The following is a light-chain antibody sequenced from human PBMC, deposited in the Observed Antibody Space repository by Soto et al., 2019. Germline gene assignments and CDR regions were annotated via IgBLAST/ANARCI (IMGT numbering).Light chain of an antibody. CDR2: GAS. V-gene: IGKV3-15*01. CDR1: QSVSIN. Sequence: EIVMTQSPATLSVSPGERATLSCRASQSVSINLAWYQQKPGQAPRLLFYGASTRATGIPARFSGSGSGTEFTLTISSLQSEDFAVYYCQQYNDWPPYTFGQGTKLEIK. J-gene: IGKJ2*01. CDR3: QQYNDWPPYT.